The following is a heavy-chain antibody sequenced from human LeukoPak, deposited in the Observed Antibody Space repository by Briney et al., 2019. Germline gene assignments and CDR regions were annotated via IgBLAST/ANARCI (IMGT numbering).Heavy chain of an antibody. J-gene: IGHJ4*02. CDR1: GFTFSRYC. CDR2: ISYDGSNK. V-gene: IGHV3-30*18. CDR3: AKDATVTTAGLCDY. D-gene: IGHD4-17*01. Sequence: GGSLRLSCVASGFTFSRYCINWVRQAPGKGLEWVAVISYDGSNKYYADSVKGRFTISRDNSKNTLYLQMNSLRAEDTAVYYCAKDATVTTAGLCDYWGQGTLVTVSS.